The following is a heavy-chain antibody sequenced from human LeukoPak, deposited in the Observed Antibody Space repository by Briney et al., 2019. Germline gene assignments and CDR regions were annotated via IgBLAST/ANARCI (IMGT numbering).Heavy chain of an antibody. J-gene: IGHJ4*02. CDR2: ISNSGSTI. CDR3: ARRGIQLWPHDDY. V-gene: IGHV3-48*03. Sequence: GASLRLSCAASGFTFSSHEMNWVRQAPGKGLEWVSYISNSGSTIYYADSVRGRFTISRDNAKNSLYLQMNSLRAEDTAVYYCARRGIQLWPHDDYWGQGTLVTVSS. D-gene: IGHD5-18*01. CDR1: GFTFSSHE.